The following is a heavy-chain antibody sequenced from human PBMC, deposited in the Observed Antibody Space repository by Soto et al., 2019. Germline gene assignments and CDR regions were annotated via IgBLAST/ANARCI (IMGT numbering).Heavy chain of an antibody. CDR2: IYYSGST. J-gene: IGHJ5*02. D-gene: IGHD4-17*01. V-gene: IGHV4-59*08. CDR3: ARHTTGENWFDP. Sequence: SETLSLTCTVSGGSISSYYWSWIRQPPGKGLEWIGYIYYSGSTNYNPSLKSRVTISVDTSKNQFSLKLSSVTAADTAVYYCARHTTGENWFDPWGQGTLVTVSS. CDR1: GGSISSYY.